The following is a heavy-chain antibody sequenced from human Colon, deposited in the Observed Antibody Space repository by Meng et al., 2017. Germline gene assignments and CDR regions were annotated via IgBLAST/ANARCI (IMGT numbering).Heavy chain of an antibody. V-gene: IGHV6-1*01. J-gene: IGHJ4*02. D-gene: IGHD6-19*01. Sequence: QVQLHHVGPGLVNPSQTLSLNCAIDGDSVSSNGAAWNRIRQSPSRGLEWLGRTYYRSKWYNGYAVSVKSRITLNPDTSKNQFSLQLNSVTPEDTAMYYCARSGSSGWIDYWGQGPLVTVSS. CDR2: TYYRSKWYN. CDR1: GDSVSSNGAA. CDR3: ARSGSSGWIDY.